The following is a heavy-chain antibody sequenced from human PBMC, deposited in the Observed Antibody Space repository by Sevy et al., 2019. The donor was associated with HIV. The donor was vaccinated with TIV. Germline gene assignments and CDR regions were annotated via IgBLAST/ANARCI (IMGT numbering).Heavy chain of an antibody. V-gene: IGHV3-30*18. CDR2: ISYDGSNK. CDR1: GFTFSSYG. CDR3: AKGTKRSRIAVAGTEGY. Sequence: GGSLRLSCAASGFTFSSYGMHWVRQAPGKGLEGVAVISYDGSNKDYADSVKGRFTISRDNSKNTRYLQMNSLRAEDTAVYYCAKGTKRSRIAVAGTEGYWGQGTLVTVSS. J-gene: IGHJ4*02. D-gene: IGHD6-19*01.